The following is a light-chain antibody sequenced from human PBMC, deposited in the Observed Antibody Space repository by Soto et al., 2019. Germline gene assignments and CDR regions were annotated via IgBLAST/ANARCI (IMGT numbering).Light chain of an antibody. Sequence: QSVLTQPASVSGSPGQSITISCTGTSSDVGGYNYVSWYQQHQGKAPKLMIYDVSNRPSGVSNRFSGSKSGNTASLTISGLQAEDEADYYCSSYTISSPHVVFGGGTQLTVL. CDR3: SSYTISSPHVV. J-gene: IGLJ2*01. CDR2: DVS. V-gene: IGLV2-14*01. CDR1: SSDVGGYNY.